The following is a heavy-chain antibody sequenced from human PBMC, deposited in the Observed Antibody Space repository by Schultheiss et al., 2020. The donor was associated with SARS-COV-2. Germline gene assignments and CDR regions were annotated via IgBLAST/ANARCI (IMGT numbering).Heavy chain of an antibody. V-gene: IGHV3-49*04. CDR1: GFTFSSYS. CDR2: IRSKAYGGTT. CDR3: TGGYSYGYAPYYYYGMDV. Sequence: GGSLRLSCAASGFTFSSYSMNWVRQAPGKGLEWVGFIRSKAYGGTTEYAASVKGRFTISRDDSKSIAYLQMNSLKTEDTAVYYCTGGYSYGYAPYYYYGMDVWGQGTTVTVSS. J-gene: IGHJ6*02. D-gene: IGHD5-18*01.